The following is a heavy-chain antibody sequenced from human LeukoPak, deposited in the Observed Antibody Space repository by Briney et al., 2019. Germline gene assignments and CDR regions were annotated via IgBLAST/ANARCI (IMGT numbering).Heavy chain of an antibody. CDR1: GYTFTGYY. CDR2: INPSSGGT. D-gene: IGHD6-19*01. Sequence: ASVKVSCKASGYTFTGYYMHWVRQAPGQGLEWMGWINPSSGGTNYAQKFQGRVTMTRDTSISTAYMELSSLRSDDTAVYYCARDLSGGWYLYWGQGTLVTVSS. J-gene: IGHJ4*02. CDR3: ARDLSGGWYLY. V-gene: IGHV1-2*02.